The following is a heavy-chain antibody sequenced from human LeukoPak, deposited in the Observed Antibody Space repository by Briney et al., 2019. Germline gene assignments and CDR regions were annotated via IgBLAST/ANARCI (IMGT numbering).Heavy chain of an antibody. CDR3: AHRLALNSYWDMGSFDF. CDR1: GFSLTTRPVG. Sequence: SGPSLVEPTQTLTLTCTFSGFSLTTRPVGVGWLRQPPGKALEWLALIYWDDDKRYSPSLSSRLSITKDTSKNQVVLTMTNMDPVDTATYFCAHRLALNSYWDMGSFDFWGQGALVAVSS. D-gene: IGHD1-26*01. J-gene: IGHJ4*02. V-gene: IGHV2-5*02. CDR2: IYWDDDK.